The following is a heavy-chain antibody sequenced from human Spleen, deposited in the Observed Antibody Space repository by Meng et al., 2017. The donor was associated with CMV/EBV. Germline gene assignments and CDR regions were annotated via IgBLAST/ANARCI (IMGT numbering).Heavy chain of an antibody. Sequence: GESLKISCAASGFSFGSYWMTWVRQVSGKGLEFVANIKEDGSSTNYLDSVKGRFTISRDNAKASLYLQMNSLRPEDTAVYYCARDLEFSSFDYWGQGTLVTVSS. CDR2: IKEDGSST. V-gene: IGHV3-7*01. CDR3: ARDLEFSSFDY. CDR1: GFSFGSYW. J-gene: IGHJ4*02. D-gene: IGHD6-6*01.